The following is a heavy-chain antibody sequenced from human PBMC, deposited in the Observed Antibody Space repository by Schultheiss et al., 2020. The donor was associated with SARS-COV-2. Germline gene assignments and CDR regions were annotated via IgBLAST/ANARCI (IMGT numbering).Heavy chain of an antibody. CDR1: GGSISSGSYY. D-gene: IGHD3-22*01. Sequence: SETLSLTCTVSGGSISSGSYYWSWIRQPPGKGLEWIGEINHSGSTYYNPSLKSRVTISVDTSKNQFSLKLSSVTAADTAVYYCARDIRDYYDSSGYRGNWFDPWGQGTLVTVSS. V-gene: IGHV4-30-4*08. J-gene: IGHJ5*02. CDR2: INHSGST. CDR3: ARDIRDYYDSSGYRGNWFDP.